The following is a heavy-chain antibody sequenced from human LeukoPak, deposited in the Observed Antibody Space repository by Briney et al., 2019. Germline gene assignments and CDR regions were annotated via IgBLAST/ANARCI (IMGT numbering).Heavy chain of an antibody. V-gene: IGHV1-2*02. D-gene: IGHD3-10*01. CDR3: ARRWYDSGSYPWVFDY. CDR2: INPNSGGT. CDR1: GYTFTCYY. Sequence: GASVKVSCKASGYTFTCYYMHWVRQAPGQGLEWMGWINPNSGGTNYAQKFQGRVTMTRDTSISTAYMELSRLRSDDTAVYYCARRWYDSGSYPWVFDYWGQGTLVTVSS. J-gene: IGHJ4*02.